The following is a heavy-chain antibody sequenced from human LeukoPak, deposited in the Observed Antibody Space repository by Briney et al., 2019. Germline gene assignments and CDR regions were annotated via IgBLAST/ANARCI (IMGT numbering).Heavy chain of an antibody. Sequence: PSETLSLTCTVSGGSISSSNYYWGWIRQPPGKGLEWIGSIYYSGSTQYNSSLKSRVTISVDTSKNQFSLKLSSVTAADTAVYYCARQLVGATLYYFDYWGQGTLVTVSS. CDR2: IYYSGST. CDR3: ARQLVGATLYYFDY. D-gene: IGHD1-26*01. CDR1: GGSISSSNYY. J-gene: IGHJ4*02. V-gene: IGHV4-39*01.